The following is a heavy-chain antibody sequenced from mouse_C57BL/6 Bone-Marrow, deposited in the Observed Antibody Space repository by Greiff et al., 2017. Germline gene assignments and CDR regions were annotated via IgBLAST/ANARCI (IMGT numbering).Heavy chain of an antibody. Sequence: QVQLQQPGAELVMPGASVKLSCKASGYTFTSYWMHWVKQRPGQGLEWIGEIDPSDSYTNYNQKFKGKYTLTVDKSSSTAYMQLSSLTSEDSAVYYCARGRLRRPFAYWGQGTLVTVSA. CDR2: IDPSDSYT. CDR1: GYTFTSYW. CDR3: ARGRLRRPFAY. D-gene: IGHD2-4*01. V-gene: IGHV1-69*01. J-gene: IGHJ3*01.